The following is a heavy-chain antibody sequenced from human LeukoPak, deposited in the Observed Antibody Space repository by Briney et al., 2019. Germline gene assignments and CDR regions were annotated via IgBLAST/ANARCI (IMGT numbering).Heavy chain of an antibody. Sequence: GGSLRLSCAASGLTFSIYTMNWVRQAPGKGLEWVSSISSSSSYIYYADSVKGRFTISRDNAKNSLYLQMNSLRAEDTAVYYCARGVRIFDSRIWGQGTMVTVSS. CDR1: GLTFSIYT. CDR3: ARGVRIFDSRI. V-gene: IGHV3-21*04. J-gene: IGHJ3*02. D-gene: IGHD2-15*01. CDR2: ISSSSSYI.